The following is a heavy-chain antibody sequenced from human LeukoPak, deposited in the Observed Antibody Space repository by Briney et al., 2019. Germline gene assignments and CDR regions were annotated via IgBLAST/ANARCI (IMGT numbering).Heavy chain of an antibody. Sequence: PSEALSLTCAVSGYSISSGYYWGWIRQPPGKGLEWIGSIYHSGSTYYNPSLKSRVTISVDTSKNQFSLKLSSVTAADTAVYYCARVWGYDILTGYYPLPFDYWGQGTLVTVSS. CDR3: ARVWGYDILTGYYPLPFDY. J-gene: IGHJ4*02. CDR2: IYHSGST. V-gene: IGHV4-38-2*01. D-gene: IGHD3-9*01. CDR1: GYSISSGYY.